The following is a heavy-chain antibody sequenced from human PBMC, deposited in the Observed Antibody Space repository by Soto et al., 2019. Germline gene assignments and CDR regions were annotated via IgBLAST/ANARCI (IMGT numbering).Heavy chain of an antibody. J-gene: IGHJ4*02. CDR2: INHSGST. D-gene: IGHD2-8*01. CDR1: GGSFSGYY. V-gene: IGHV4-34*01. Sequence: SETLSLTCAVYGGSFSGYYWSWIRQPPGKGLEWIGEINHSGSTNYNPSLKSRVTMSVDTSKNQFSLKLSSVTAADTAVYYCARGGVYAPFDYWGQGTLVTVSS. CDR3: ARGGVYAPFDY.